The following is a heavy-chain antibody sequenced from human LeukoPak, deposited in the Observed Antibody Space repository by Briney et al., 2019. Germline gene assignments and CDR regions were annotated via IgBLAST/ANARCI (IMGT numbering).Heavy chain of an antibody. D-gene: IGHD6-13*01. CDR2: TSGSGGST. V-gene: IGHV3-23*01. CDR3: AKDHGIAAAGLLDY. Sequence: PGGSLRLSCAASGFTFSSYAMSWVRQAPGKGLEWVSGTSGSGGSTYYADSVKGRFTISRDNSKNTLYLQMNSLRAEDTAVYYCAKDHGIAAAGLLDYWGRGTLVTVSS. CDR1: GFTFSSYA. J-gene: IGHJ4*02.